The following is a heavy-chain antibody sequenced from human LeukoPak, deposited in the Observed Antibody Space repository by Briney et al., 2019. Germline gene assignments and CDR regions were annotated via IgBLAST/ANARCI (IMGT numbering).Heavy chain of an antibody. V-gene: IGHV3-53*01. D-gene: IGHD4-11*01. CDR2: IYSGGST. CDR3: ARDTATVATSSTSYYYYYYYMDV. J-gene: IGHJ6*03. CDR1: GFPVSSNY. Sequence: PGGSLRLSCAASGFPVSSNYMSWVRQAPGKGLEWVSVIYSGGSTYYADSVKGRFTISRDNSKNTLYLQMNSLRAEDTAVYYCARDTATVATSSTSYYYYYYYMDVWGKGTTVTVSS.